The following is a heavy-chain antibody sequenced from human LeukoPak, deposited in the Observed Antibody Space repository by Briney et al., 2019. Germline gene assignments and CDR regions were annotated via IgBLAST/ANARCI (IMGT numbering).Heavy chain of an antibody. Sequence: GGSLRLSCAASGFTIGNNYMNWVRQVPREGLEWVSLIFSHGETSYADSVKGRFTISRDNSKNTLYLQMNGLRVEDTAVYYCARDPPAVSINTYAWGQGTLVTVSS. CDR1: GFTIGNNY. CDR3: ARDPPAVSINTYA. J-gene: IGHJ4*02. CDR2: IFSHGET. V-gene: IGHV3-66*01. D-gene: IGHD2-8*01.